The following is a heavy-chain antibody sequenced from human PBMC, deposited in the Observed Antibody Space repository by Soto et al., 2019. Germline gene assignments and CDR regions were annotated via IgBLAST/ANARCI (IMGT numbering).Heavy chain of an antibody. CDR1: GFTFSSYW. Sequence: EVQLVESGGGLVQSGGSLRISCAASGFTFSSYWMSWVRQGPGKGPEWVANIKPDGSEIYYVDSVKGRFTISRDNAKSSLYLQMNSLRAEDTAVYHCAKSLSAIPGDSWGQGTLVTVSS. V-gene: IGHV3-7*05. D-gene: IGHD2-2*01. CDR3: AKSLSAIPGDS. J-gene: IGHJ4*02. CDR2: IKPDGSEI.